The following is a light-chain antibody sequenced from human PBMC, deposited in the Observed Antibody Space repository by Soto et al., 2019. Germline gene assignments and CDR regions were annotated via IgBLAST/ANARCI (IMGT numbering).Light chain of an antibody. Sequence: QSALTQPASVSGSPGQSITISCTGTSSDVGDYNYISWYQQHPGKAPKLMIYEVSNRPSGVSNRFPGSKSGNTASLTISGLQADDEADYYCSSDTISSTLYVFGTGTKVTVL. CDR2: EVS. J-gene: IGLJ1*01. CDR3: SSDTISSTLYV. CDR1: SSDVGDYNY. V-gene: IGLV2-14*01.